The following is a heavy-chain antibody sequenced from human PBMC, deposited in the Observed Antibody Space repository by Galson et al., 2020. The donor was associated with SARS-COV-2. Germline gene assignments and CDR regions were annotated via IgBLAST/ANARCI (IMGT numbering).Heavy chain of an antibody. CDR2: INTNTGNP. CDR1: GYTFNNYA. J-gene: IGHJ4*01. CDR3: ARGAGAWFGELLDY. Sequence: ASVKVSCKASGYTFNNYALNWVRQAPGQGLEWMAWINTNTGNPTYAQGFTGRFVFSLDTSISTAYLQISSLKAEDTAVYYCARGAGAWFGELLDYWGHGTLVTVSS. D-gene: IGHD3-10*01. V-gene: IGHV7-4-1*02.